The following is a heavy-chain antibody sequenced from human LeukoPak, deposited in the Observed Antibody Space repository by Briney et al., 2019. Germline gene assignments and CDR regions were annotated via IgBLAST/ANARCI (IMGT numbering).Heavy chain of an antibody. J-gene: IGHJ5*02. CDR1: GDSISNTGWS. D-gene: IGHD3-3*01. V-gene: IGHV4-39*01. Sequence: SETLSLTCIVSGDSISNTGWSWGWIRQPPGKGLERIGTMPYDENVADNEIPSYNPSLKSRVSISADTSKNQLSLKVNSVTAADTASYYCARLTLTGVGGRGWFDAWGQGTLVIVSS. CDR2: MPYDENVADNEIP. CDR3: ARLTLTGVGGRGWFDA.